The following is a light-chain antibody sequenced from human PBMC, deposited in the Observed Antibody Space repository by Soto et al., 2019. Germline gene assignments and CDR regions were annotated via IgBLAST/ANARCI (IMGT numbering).Light chain of an antibody. J-gene: IGLJ1*01. CDR2: DVS. CDR1: SSDVGGYNY. V-gene: IGLV2-8*01. CDR3: SSYAGSNNLI. Sequence: QSALTQSPSASGSLGQSVTISCTGTSSDVGGYNYVSWYQQHPGKAPKLLIYDVSHRPSGVPDRFSGSKSGNTASLTVSGLQAEDEADYYCSSYAGSNNLIFGTGTKLTVL.